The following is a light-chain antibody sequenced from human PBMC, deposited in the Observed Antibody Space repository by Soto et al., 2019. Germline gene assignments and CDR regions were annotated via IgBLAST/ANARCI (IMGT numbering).Light chain of an antibody. J-gene: IGKJ4*01. V-gene: IGKV1-5*03. CDR2: KAS. Sequence: DIQMTQSPSTLSASVGDRVTITCRASQSISTWLAWYQQKPGKAPKLLIYKASSLEGGVPSRFSGSASGTEFNITFSSLRPDDFATDYCQQYDTCPITLGGGTTVEIK. CDR3: QQYDTCPIT. CDR1: QSISTW.